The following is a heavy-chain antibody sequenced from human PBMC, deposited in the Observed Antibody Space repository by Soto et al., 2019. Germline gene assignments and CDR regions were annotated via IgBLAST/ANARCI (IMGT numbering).Heavy chain of an antibody. J-gene: IGHJ6*02. CDR3: ARTYSTYFYGMDV. CDR2: ISYDGNNR. CDR1: KFTFSSYS. V-gene: IGHV3-30-3*01. D-gene: IGHD4-4*01. Sequence: PGGSLRLSCAASKFTFSSYSIHWVRQAPGKGLEWVALISYDGNNRYYVDSVKGRFTISRDNSKNTVYLQMNSLRAEDTAVYYCARTYSTYFYGMDVWGQGTTVTVSS.